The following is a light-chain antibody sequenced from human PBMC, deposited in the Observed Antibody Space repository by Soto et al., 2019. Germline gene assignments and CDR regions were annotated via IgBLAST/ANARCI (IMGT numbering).Light chain of an antibody. CDR2: ENN. Sequence: QSLLTQPPSVSAAPGQKVTISFSGSSSNIGNNYVSWYQQLPGTAPKLLIYENNKRPSGIPDRFSGSKSGTSATLGITGLQTGDEADYYGGTWDSSLSAYVFGTGTKVTVL. CDR3: GTWDSSLSAYV. V-gene: IGLV1-51*02. J-gene: IGLJ1*01. CDR1: SSNIGNNY.